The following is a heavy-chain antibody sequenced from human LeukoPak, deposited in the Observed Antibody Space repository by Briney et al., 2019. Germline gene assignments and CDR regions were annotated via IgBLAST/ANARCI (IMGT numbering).Heavy chain of an antibody. Sequence: SETLSLTCTVSGGSISSYYWSWIRQPAGKGLEWIGRIYTSGSTNYNPSLKSRVTMSVDTSKNQFSLKLSPVTAADTAVYYCASTYYDILTGYGSQFDYWGQGTLVTASS. CDR2: IYTSGST. V-gene: IGHV4-4*07. J-gene: IGHJ4*02. CDR3: ASTYYDILTGYGSQFDY. CDR1: GGSISSYY. D-gene: IGHD3-9*01.